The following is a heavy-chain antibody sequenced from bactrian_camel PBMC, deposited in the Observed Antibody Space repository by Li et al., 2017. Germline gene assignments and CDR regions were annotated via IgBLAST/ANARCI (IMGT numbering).Heavy chain of an antibody. CDR2: ICTRIGHT. CDR3: AAGSALYAYTWDSRTPYRY. J-gene: IGHJ4*01. D-gene: IGHD1*01. CDR1: GYDFSGGC. Sequence: VQLVESGGDSVQVGGSLRLSCTASGYDFSGGCLAWFRQVPGKQRDALASICTRIGHTYYADTVKGRFTITQENAKDTLFVYLQMNSLKPEDTGMYYCAAGSALYAYTWDSRTPYRYWGQGTQVTVS. V-gene: IGHV3-2*01.